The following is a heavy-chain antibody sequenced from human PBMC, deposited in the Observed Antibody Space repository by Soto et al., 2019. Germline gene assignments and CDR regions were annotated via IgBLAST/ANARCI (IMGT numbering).Heavy chain of an antibody. CDR3: ARVVPGAEAWFGP. CDR1: GYTFSNYG. V-gene: IGHV1-18*01. CDR2: ISLYSDGT. J-gene: IGHJ5*02. D-gene: IGHD2-2*01. Sequence: ASVKVSCKTSGYTFSNYGITWVRQAPGQPLEWLGWISLYSDGTNYAQKFQGRVSMTADTSTTTAYMELRSLRSDDTAVYYCARVVPGAEAWFGPWGQGTLVTVSS.